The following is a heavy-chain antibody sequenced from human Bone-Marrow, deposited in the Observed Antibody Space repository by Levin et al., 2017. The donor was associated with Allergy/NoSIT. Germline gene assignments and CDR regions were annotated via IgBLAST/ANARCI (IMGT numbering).Heavy chain of an antibody. CDR3: AQGGSGSVAGKFAF. V-gene: IGHV3-23*01. CDR1: GFPFSSHA. D-gene: IGHD6-19*01. CDR2: TSGNGDRT. Sequence: LSLTCAASGFPFSSHAMSWVRQAPGRGLEWVSVTSGNGDRTYDADSVKGRFTISSDNTRNTLYLQMNSLRADDTAIYCCAQGGSGSVAGKFAFWGQGTLVTVSS. J-gene: IGHJ4*02.